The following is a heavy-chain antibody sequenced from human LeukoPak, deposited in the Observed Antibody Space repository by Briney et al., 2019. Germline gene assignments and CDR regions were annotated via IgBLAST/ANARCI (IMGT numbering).Heavy chain of an antibody. Sequence: SETLSLTCTVSGGSISSYYGSWIRQPAGKGLEWIGRIYTSGSTNYNPSLKSRVTMSVDTSKNQFSLKLSSVTAADTAVYYCARDYLGGYATNWFDPWGQGTLVTVSS. CDR3: ARDYLGGYATNWFDP. CDR1: GGSISSYY. J-gene: IGHJ5*02. D-gene: IGHD5-12*01. V-gene: IGHV4-4*07. CDR2: IYTSGST.